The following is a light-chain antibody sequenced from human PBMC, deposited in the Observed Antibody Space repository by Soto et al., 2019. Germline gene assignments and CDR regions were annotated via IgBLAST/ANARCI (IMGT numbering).Light chain of an antibody. V-gene: IGKV1-9*01. J-gene: IGKJ1*01. Sequence: DIQVTQSPSFLSASVGDRVTITCRASQGINIFLAWFQQKPGKAPNLLISAASTLQSGVPSRFSGSGSETEFTLTITSLQSEDFAVYYCHQYNHWLTWTFGQGTKVDI. CDR3: HQYNHWLTWT. CDR2: AAS. CDR1: QGINIF.